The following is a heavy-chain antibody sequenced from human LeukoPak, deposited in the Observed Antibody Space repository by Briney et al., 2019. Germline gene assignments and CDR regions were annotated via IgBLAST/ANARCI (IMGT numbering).Heavy chain of an antibody. CDR3: ARDHGPRTTLPDY. CDR1: GFTFSSYW. D-gene: IGHD1-1*01. CDR2: IKQDGSEK. Sequence: GGSLRLSCAASGFTFSSYWMSWVRQAPGKGLKWVANIKQDGSEKYYVDSVKGRFTISRDNAKNSLYLQMNSLRAEDTAVYYCARDHGPRTTLPDYWGQGTLVTVSS. J-gene: IGHJ4*02. V-gene: IGHV3-7*01.